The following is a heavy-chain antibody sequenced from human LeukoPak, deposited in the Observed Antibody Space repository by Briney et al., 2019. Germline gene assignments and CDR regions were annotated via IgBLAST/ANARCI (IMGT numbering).Heavy chain of an antibody. V-gene: IGHV3-23*01. CDR3: AKHAEDYYGSGSYYNPLFDY. Sequence: GGSLRLSCAASGFTFSSYAMSWVRQAPGKGLEWVSAISGSGGSTYYADSVKGRFTISRDNSKNTLYLQMNSLRAEDTAVYYCAKHAEDYYGSGSYYNPLFDYWGQGTLVIVSS. CDR1: GFTFSSYA. J-gene: IGHJ4*02. CDR2: ISGSGGST. D-gene: IGHD3-10*01.